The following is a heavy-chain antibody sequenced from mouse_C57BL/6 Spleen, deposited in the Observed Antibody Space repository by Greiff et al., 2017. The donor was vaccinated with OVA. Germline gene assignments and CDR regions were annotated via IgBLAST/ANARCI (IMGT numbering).Heavy chain of an antibody. CDR2: INPNNGGT. Sequence: VQLQQSGPELVKPGASVKISCKASGYTFTDYYMNWVKQSHGKSLEWIGDINPNNGGTSYNQKFKGKATLTVDKSSSTAYMELRSLTSEDSAVYYCARMGDGNYGWFAYWGQGTLVTVSA. CDR1: GYTFTDYY. CDR3: ARMGDGNYGWFAY. J-gene: IGHJ3*01. D-gene: IGHD2-1*01. V-gene: IGHV1-26*01.